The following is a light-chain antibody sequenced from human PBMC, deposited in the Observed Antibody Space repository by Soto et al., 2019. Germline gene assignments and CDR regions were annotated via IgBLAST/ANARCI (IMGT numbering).Light chain of an antibody. CDR3: QSYDRSLSGWV. V-gene: IGLV1-40*01. CDR2: GDS. J-gene: IGLJ3*02. CDR1: SSNIGAGYD. Sequence: QSVLAQPPSVSGAPGQGVTISCTGGSSNIGAGYDVHWYRQLPGTAPKLLIYGDSDRPSGVPDRFSGSKSGTSASLAITGLQAEDEADFFCQSYDRSLSGWVFGGGTQLTVL.